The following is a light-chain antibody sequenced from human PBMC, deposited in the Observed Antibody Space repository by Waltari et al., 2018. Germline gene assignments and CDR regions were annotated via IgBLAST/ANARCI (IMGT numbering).Light chain of an antibody. V-gene: IGLV3-19*01. J-gene: IGLJ1*01. CDR2: GNT. CDR1: SLKTYY. Sequence: SSGLTQDPALSVALGHTVRMTCQGDSLKTYYASWYQQKPGQVPVLVIYGNTNRPSGIPGRFSGSWSGNTGSLTITGAQVEDEADYYCGSWDNSGNHYIFGAGTRLTVL. CDR3: GSWDNSGNHYI.